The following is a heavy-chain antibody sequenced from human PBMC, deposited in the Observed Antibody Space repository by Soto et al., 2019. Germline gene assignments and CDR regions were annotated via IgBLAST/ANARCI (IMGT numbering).Heavy chain of an antibody. CDR1: GGSISSSSYY. J-gene: IGHJ5*02. Sequence: PSETLSLTCTVSGGSISSSSYYWGWIRQPPGKGLEWIGSIYYSGSTYYNPSLKSRVTISVDTSKNQFSLKLSSVTAADTAIYYCARHHPAIFGVIIRNNWFDPWGQGILVTVSS. D-gene: IGHD3-3*01. CDR3: ARHHPAIFGVIIRNNWFDP. CDR2: IYYSGST. V-gene: IGHV4-39*01.